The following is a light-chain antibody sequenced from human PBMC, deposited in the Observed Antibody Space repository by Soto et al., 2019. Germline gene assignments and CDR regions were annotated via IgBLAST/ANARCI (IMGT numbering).Light chain of an antibody. CDR3: SSYTSSSTLV. V-gene: IGLV2-14*01. CDR2: EVN. J-gene: IGLJ1*01. Sequence: QSVLTQPASVSGSPGQSITISCTGTSSDVGGYNYVSWYQQHPDKAPKLMIYEVNNRPSGVSNRFSGSKSGNMASLTISGLQAEDEADYYCSSYTSSSTLVFGAGTKVTVL. CDR1: SSDVGGYNY.